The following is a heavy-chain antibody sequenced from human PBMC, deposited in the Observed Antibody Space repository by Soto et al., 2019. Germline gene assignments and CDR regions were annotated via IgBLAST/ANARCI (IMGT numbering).Heavy chain of an antibody. Sequence: QVQLVQSGAEVKKPGASVKVSCKASGYTFTSYDINWVRQAIGQGLEWMGWMNPNSGNTGYAQKCQGRVTMTRNTSISTAYMELSSLRSEDTAVYYCARGLRGSGWYYFDYWGQGTLVTVSS. CDR1: GYTFTSYD. CDR3: ARGLRGSGWYYFDY. CDR2: MNPNSGNT. V-gene: IGHV1-8*01. D-gene: IGHD6-19*01. J-gene: IGHJ4*02.